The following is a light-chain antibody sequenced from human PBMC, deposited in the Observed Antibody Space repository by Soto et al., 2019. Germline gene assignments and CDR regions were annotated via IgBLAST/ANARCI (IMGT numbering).Light chain of an antibody. V-gene: IGLV2-8*01. CDR3: SSYAGSNIPYV. J-gene: IGLJ1*01. CDR2: EVS. CDR1: SSDVGGYNY. Sequence: QSVLTQPPSASGSPGQSVTISCTGTSSDVGGYNYVSWYQQHPGKAPKLMIYEVSKRPSGVPDRFSGSKSGNMASLTVSGLQAEDEADYYCSSYAGSNIPYVFGTGTKVTVL.